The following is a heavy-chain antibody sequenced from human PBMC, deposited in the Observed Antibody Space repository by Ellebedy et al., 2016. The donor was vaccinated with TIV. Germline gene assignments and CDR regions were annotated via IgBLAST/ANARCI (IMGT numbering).Heavy chain of an antibody. CDR2: IDPSDSYT. D-gene: IGHD3-9*01. J-gene: IGHJ4*02. V-gene: IGHV5-10-1*01. CDR1: GYSFTSYW. Sequence: GESLKISCKGSGYSFTSYWISWVRQMPGKGLEWMGRIDPSDSYTNYSPSFQGHVTISADKSISTAYLQWSSLKASDTAMYYCARHGGNVLRYFDWLLYVYWGQGTLVTVSS. CDR3: ARHGGNVLRYFDWLLYVY.